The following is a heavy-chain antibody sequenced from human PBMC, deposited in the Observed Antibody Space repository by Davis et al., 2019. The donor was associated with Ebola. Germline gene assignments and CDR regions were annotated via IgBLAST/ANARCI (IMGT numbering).Heavy chain of an antibody. CDR1: GFTFSGSA. J-gene: IGHJ4*02. CDR3: TRTGGN. D-gene: IGHD3-16*01. Sequence: GESLKIPCAASGFTFSGSAMHWVRQASGKGLEWVGRIRSKANSYATAYAASVKGRFTISRDDSKNTAYLQMNNLKTEDTAVYYCTRTGGNWGQGTLVTVSS. CDR2: IRSKANSYAT. V-gene: IGHV3-73*01.